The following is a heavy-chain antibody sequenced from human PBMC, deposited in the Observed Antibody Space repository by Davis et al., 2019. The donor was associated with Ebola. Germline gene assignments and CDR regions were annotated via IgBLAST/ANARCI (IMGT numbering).Heavy chain of an antibody. CDR1: FFTFSTFA. D-gene: IGHD4-17*01. V-gene: IGHV1-3*01. Sequence: SVPVSRQSSFFTFSTFAIHWVRQAPGQRLEWMGWINAGNGNTIYSQNFQGRVTITRDTSASTVYMELSSLRSEDTAVYYCAGNSVTTRLDYYGMDVWGQGTTVTVSS. CDR2: INAGNGNT. J-gene: IGHJ6*02. CDR3: AGNSVTTRLDYYGMDV.